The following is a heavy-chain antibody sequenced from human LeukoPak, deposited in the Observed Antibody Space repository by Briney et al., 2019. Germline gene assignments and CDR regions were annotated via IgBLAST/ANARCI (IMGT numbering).Heavy chain of an antibody. J-gene: IGHJ4*02. CDR3: AKGEYSSSWLFDY. CDR2: ISGSGGST. V-gene: IGHV3-23*01. D-gene: IGHD6-13*01. Sequence: EGSLRLSCAASGFTFSSYAMSWVRQAPGKGLEWVSAISGSGGSTYYADSVKGRFTISRDNSKNTLYLQMNSLRAEDMAVYYCAKGEYSSSWLFDYWGQGTLVTVSS. CDR1: GFTFSSYA.